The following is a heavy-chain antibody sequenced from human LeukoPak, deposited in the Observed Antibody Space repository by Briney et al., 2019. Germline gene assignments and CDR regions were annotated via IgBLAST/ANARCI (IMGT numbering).Heavy chain of an antibody. CDR3: ARDQSYYDSSGYYSH. V-gene: IGHV3-7*01. CDR2: IKQDGSEK. CDR1: GFPFSSYW. J-gene: IGHJ4*02. D-gene: IGHD3-22*01. Sequence: GSLLLSCAASGFPFSSYWMSWVRPAPGKGLEWVANIKQDGSEKYYVDSVKGRFTISRDNAKNSLFLQMNSLRVEDTAVYYCARDQSYYDSSGYYSHWGQGTLVTVSS.